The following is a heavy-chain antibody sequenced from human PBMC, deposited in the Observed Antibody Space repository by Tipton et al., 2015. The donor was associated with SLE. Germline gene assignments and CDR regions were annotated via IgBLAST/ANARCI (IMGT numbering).Heavy chain of an antibody. CDR2: ISTHNGNT. CDR3: AREYYYDSSGYLGHYFDY. CDR1: GYSFTSFG. J-gene: IGHJ4*02. V-gene: IGHV1-18*01. D-gene: IGHD3-22*01. Sequence: QLVQSGAEVKKPGASVQVSCKASGYSFTSFGISWVRQAPGQGLEWMGWISTHNGNTNYAQKLQGRVTMTTDTSTSTAYMELRSLRSDDTAVYYCAREYYYDSSGYLGHYFDYWGQGTLVTVSS.